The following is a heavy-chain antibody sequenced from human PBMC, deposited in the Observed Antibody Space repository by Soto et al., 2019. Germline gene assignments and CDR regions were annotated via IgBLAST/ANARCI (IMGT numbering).Heavy chain of an antibody. D-gene: IGHD2-2*01. CDR2: MNPIIGTA. V-gene: IGHV1-8*01. CDR1: GYTFTSYD. CDR3: ARADPPRYCSSTSCPGAVYYYYGMDV. J-gene: IGHJ6*02. Sequence: ASVKVSCKASGYTFTSYDINWVRQATGQGLEWMGRMNPIIGTASYAQKFQGRVTITRNESTSTAYMELSSLRSEDTAVYYCARADPPRYCSSTSCPGAVYYYYGMDVWGQGTTVTVSS.